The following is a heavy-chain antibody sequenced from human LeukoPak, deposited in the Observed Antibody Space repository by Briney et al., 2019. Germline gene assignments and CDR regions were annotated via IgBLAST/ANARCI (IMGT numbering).Heavy chain of an antibody. CDR1: GGSFSGYY. Sequence: SETLSLTCAVCGGSFSGYYWSWIRQPPGKGLEWIGEINHSGSTNYNPSLKSRVTISVDTSKNQFSLKLSSVTAADTAVYYCARGGIAVAGPSFDYWGQGTLVTVSS. CDR2: INHSGST. D-gene: IGHD6-19*01. V-gene: IGHV4-34*01. J-gene: IGHJ4*02. CDR3: ARGGIAVAGPSFDY.